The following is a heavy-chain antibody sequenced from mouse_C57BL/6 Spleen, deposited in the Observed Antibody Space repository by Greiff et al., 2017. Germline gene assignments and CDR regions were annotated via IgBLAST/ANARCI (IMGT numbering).Heavy chain of an antibody. J-gene: IGHJ4*01. V-gene: IGHV2-9-1*01. CDR3: SRKGYYYGSSYAMDY. D-gene: IGHD1-1*01. CDR1: GFSLTSYA. CDR2: IWTGGGT. Sequence: VMLVESGPGLVAPSQSLSITCTASGFSLTSYAISWVRQTPGKGLEWLGVIWTGGGTNYNSALKSRLSISKDNSKSQVFLKMNSLQTDDTARYYCSRKGYYYGSSYAMDYWGQGTSVTVSS.